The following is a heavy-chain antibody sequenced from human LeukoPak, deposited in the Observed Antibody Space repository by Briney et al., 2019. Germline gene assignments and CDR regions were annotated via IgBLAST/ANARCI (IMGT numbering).Heavy chain of an antibody. V-gene: IGHV4-59*01. J-gene: IGHJ4*02. D-gene: IGHD6-6*01. Sequence: SETLSLTCTVSGGSISSYYWSWIRQPPGKGLERIGHIYYSGSTKYNTSLTSRVTISVDTSKNHFSLNVSSVTAADTAVYYCARGAAGYSSSSSFDYWGQGTLVTVSS. CDR1: GGSISSYY. CDR3: ARGAAGYSSSSSFDY. CDR2: IYYSGST.